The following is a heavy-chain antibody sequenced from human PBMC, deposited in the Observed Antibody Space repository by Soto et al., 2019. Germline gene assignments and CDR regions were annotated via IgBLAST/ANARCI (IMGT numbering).Heavy chain of an antibody. D-gene: IGHD6-13*01. J-gene: IGHJ5*02. V-gene: IGHV1-8*01. CDR1: GYSFPNHE. CDR3: AREGSSWYSLNWFDP. CDR2: MNPDSGNT. Sequence: ASVKVSCKASGYSFPNHEINWVRQAPGRGLEWMGWMNPDSGNTGYAQKFQGRVTMTGNISIKTAFLELTSLRAEDTAVYYCAREGSSWYSLNWFDPWGQGTLVTVSS.